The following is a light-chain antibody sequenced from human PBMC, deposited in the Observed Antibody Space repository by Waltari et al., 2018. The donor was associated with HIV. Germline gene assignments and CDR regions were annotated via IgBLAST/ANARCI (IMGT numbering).Light chain of an antibody. Sequence: EFVLTQSPATLPFSQGAKAPLSCRASQSVSSYLAWYHQKPGKAPRLLIYDASNRATGIPARFSGSGSGTDFTLTISSLEPEDFAVYYCQQRSNWSLTFGGGTKVEIK. CDR3: QQRSNWSLT. CDR1: QSVSSY. V-gene: IGKV3-11*01. J-gene: IGKJ4*01. CDR2: DAS.